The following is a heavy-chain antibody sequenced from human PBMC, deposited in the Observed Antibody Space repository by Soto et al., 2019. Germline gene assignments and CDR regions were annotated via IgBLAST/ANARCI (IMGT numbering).Heavy chain of an antibody. V-gene: IGHV1-46*03. CDR2: IYPGGVNV. D-gene: IGHD5-12*01. CDR1: GYSFTSHY. CDR3: ALVQCCRDLLEWLYF. J-gene: IGHJ4*02. Sequence: ASVKVSCKAIGYSFTSHYMHCVRQAPGQGLEWMGTIYPGGVNVAYAQKFEGRVTMTKDTSTSTVYMELNSLTSEDTAVYYCALVQCCRDLLEWLYFWGRGSLVTVSS.